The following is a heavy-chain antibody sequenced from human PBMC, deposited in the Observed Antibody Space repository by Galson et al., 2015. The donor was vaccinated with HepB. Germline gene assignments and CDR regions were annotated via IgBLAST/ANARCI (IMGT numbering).Heavy chain of an antibody. V-gene: IGHV1-18*04. J-gene: IGHJ6*02. CDR1: GYTLTGYY. Sequence: SVKVSCKASGYTLTGYYMHWVRQAPGQGLEWMGWISAYNGNTNYAQKLQGRVTMTTDTSTSTAYMELRSLRSDDTAVYYCASSRYSGYAPVEQWLAVGPDYYYGMDVWGQGTTVTVSS. CDR3: ASSRYSGYAPVEQWLAVGPDYYYGMDV. D-gene: IGHD5-12*01. CDR2: ISAYNGNT.